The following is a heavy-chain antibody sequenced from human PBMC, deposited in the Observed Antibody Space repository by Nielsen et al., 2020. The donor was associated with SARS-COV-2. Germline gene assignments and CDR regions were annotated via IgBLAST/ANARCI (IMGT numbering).Heavy chain of an antibody. CDR1: GGSISSYY. D-gene: IGHD3-3*01. J-gene: IGHJ6*03. CDR2: IYYSGST. V-gene: IGHV4-59*04. CDR3: ANSYDFWSGYYISYYYYYMDV. Sequence: SETLSLTCTVSGGSISSYYWSWIRQPPGKGLEWIGYIYYSGSTYYNPSLKSRVTISVDTSKNQFSLKLSSVTAADTAVYYCANSYDFWSGYYISYYYYYMDVWGKGTTVTVSS.